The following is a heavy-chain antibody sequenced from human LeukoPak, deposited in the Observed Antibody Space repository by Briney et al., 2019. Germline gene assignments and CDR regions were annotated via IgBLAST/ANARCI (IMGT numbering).Heavy chain of an antibody. CDR2: INPNSGGT. Sequence: ASVKVSCKASGYTFTGYYMHWVRRAPGQGLEWMGWINPNSGGTNYAQKFQGRVTMTRDTSISTAYMELSRLRSDDTAVYYCARDLIFGVVSGWFDPWGQGTLVTVSS. J-gene: IGHJ5*02. D-gene: IGHD3-3*01. CDR3: ARDLIFGVVSGWFDP. V-gene: IGHV1-2*02. CDR1: GYTFTGYY.